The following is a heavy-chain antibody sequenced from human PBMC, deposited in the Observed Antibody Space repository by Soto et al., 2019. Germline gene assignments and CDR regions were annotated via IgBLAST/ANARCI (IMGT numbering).Heavy chain of an antibody. CDR1: GGSISSSSYY. J-gene: IGHJ5*02. CDR2: IYYSGST. Sequence: QLQLQESGPGLVKPSETLSLTCTVSGGSISSSSYYWGWIRQPPGKGLEWIGSIYYSGSTYYNPSLKSRVTISVDTSKNQFSLKLSSVTAADTAVYYCARTNDYGDYGFTAAGWFDPWGQGTLVTVSS. CDR3: ARTNDYGDYGFTAAGWFDP. V-gene: IGHV4-39*01. D-gene: IGHD4-17*01.